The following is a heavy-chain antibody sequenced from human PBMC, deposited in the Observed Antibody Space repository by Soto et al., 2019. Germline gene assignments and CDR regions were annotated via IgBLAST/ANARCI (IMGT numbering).Heavy chain of an antibody. V-gene: IGHV1-3*01. D-gene: IGHD1-7*01. CDR1: GYTFTSYA. CDR2: INAGNGNT. CDR3: ARSRGGTVAAKLSEFDY. Sequence: GASVKVSCKASGYTFTSYAMHWVRQAPGQRLEWMGWINAGNGNTKYSQKFQGRVTITRDTSASTAYMELSSLRSEDTAVYYCARSRGGTVAAKLSEFDYWGQGTLVTVSS. J-gene: IGHJ4*02.